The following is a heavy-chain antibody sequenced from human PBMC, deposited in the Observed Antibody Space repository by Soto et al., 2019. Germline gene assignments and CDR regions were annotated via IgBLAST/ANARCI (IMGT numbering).Heavy chain of an antibody. CDR2: IYYNGSP. Sequence: PSETLSLTCTVSGGSITSDSYYWSWIRQHPGEGLEWIGYIYYNGSPYYNPSLKGRVTISIDTSKNRFSLKLSSVTAADTAVYYCAREPYHDNSGQDYWGQGTLVTVYS. D-gene: IGHD3-22*01. V-gene: IGHV4-31*03. CDR3: AREPYHDNSGQDY. J-gene: IGHJ4*02. CDR1: GGSITSDSYY.